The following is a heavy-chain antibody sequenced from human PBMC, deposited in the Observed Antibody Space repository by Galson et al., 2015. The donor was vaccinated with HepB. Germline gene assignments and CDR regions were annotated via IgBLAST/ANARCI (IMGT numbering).Heavy chain of an antibody. CDR2: IRYDGSNK. CDR1: GFTFSSYG. V-gene: IGHV3-30*02. CDR3: AKGTTVTTDVGGQYFDY. D-gene: IGHD4-17*01. J-gene: IGHJ4*02. Sequence: SLRLSCAASGFTFSSYGMHWVRQAPGKGLEWVAFIRYDGSNKYYADSVKGRLTISRDNSKNTLYLQMNSLRAEDTAVYYCAKGTTVTTDVGGQYFDYWGQGTLVTVSS.